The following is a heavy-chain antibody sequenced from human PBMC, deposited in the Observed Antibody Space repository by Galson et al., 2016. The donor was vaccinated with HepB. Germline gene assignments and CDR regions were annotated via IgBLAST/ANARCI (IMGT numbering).Heavy chain of an antibody. V-gene: IGHV1-69*13. CDR3: ARVRDGYNTHFYYGMDV. CDR1: GGTFSSYA. J-gene: IGHJ6*02. D-gene: IGHD5-24*01. Sequence: SVKVSCKASGGTFSSYAISWVRQAPGQGLEWMGVIINLYGTANYALKFQGRVTITADEPTSTAHMEVSSLRYEDTAVYYCARVRDGYNTHFYYGMDVWGQGTSVTVS. CDR2: IINLYGTA.